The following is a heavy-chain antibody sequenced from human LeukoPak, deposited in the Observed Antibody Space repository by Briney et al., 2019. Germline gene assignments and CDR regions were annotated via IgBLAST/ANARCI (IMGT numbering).Heavy chain of an antibody. D-gene: IGHD6-6*01. Sequence: GGSLRLSCTASGFSFSGHWMHWARQLPRKGLVWVSRISPTGSTTSYADSVKGRFTVSRDNAKNTLYLQVNNLRAEDTAVYYCARGPNSNWSGLDFWGQGTLLTVSS. CDR3: ARGPNSNWSGLDF. CDR1: GFSFSGHW. V-gene: IGHV3-74*01. J-gene: IGHJ4*02. CDR2: ISPTGSTT.